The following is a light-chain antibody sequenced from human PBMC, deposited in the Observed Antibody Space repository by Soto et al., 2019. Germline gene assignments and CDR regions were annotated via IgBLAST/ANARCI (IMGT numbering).Light chain of an antibody. CDR1: SSDVGGYTY. Sequence: QSALTQPPSASGSPGQSVTISCTGTSSDVGGYTYVSWYQQHPGKAPKLMIYEVTKRPSGVPDRFSGSKSGNTASLTVSGLQAEDEADYYCFSHRSGDSHVFGTGTKLTVL. J-gene: IGLJ1*01. CDR3: FSHRSGDSHV. CDR2: EVT. V-gene: IGLV2-8*01.